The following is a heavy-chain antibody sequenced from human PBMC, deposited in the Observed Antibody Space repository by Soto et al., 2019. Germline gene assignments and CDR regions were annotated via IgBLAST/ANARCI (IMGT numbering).Heavy chain of an antibody. CDR2: IYYSGST. J-gene: IGHJ4*02. D-gene: IGHD3-10*01. Sequence: SETLSLTCTVSGGYISSYYWSWIRQPPGKGLEWIGYIYYSGSTNYNPSLKSRVTISVDTSKNQFSLKLSSVTAADTAVYYCARHRRVGGSGSYYDYWGQGTLVTVSS. CDR1: GGYISSYY. CDR3: ARHRRVGGSGSYYDY. V-gene: IGHV4-59*08.